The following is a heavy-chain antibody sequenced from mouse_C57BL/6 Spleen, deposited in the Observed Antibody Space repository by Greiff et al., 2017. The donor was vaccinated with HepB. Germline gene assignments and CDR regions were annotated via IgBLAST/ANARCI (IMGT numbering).Heavy chain of an antibody. CDR1: GFTFSSYA. CDR2: ISSGGDYI. V-gene: IGHV5-9-1*02. CDR3: TRDREGNSSGYDYFDY. Sequence: EVQLVESGEGLVKPGGSLKLSCAASGFTFSSYAMSWVRQTPEKRLEWVAYISSGGDYIYYADTVKGRFTISRDNARNTLYLQMSSLKSEDTAMYYCTRDREGNSSGYDYFDYWGQGTTLTVSS. J-gene: IGHJ2*01. D-gene: IGHD3-2*02.